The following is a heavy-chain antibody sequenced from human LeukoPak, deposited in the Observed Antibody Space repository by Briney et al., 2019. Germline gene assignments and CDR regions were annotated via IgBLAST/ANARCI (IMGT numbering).Heavy chain of an antibody. CDR2: IYYSGST. Sequence: PSETLSLTCTVSGGSISSSSYYWGWIRQPPGKGLEWIGSIYYSGSTYYNPSLKSRVTISADTSKNQFSLKLSSVTAADPAVYYCASRSPITMIVVVTGAFDIWGQGTMVTVSS. CDR1: GGSISSSSYY. V-gene: IGHV4-39*01. D-gene: IGHD3-22*01. CDR3: ASRSPITMIVVVTGAFDI. J-gene: IGHJ3*02.